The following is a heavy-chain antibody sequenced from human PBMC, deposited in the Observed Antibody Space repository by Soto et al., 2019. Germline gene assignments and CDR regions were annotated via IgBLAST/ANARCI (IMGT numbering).Heavy chain of an antibody. CDR1: GGTFSSYA. CDR3: AYMSDYFFDS. V-gene: IGHV1-2*06. D-gene: IGHD3-10*02. CDR2: IKSKSGDT. Sequence: ASVKVSCKASGGTFSSYAISWVRQAPGQGLEWMGLIKSKSGDTHYSEKFHGRVTMTRDTSISTAYMGLRSLTSDDTAVYYCAYMSDYFFDSWGQGTLVTVSS. J-gene: IGHJ4*02.